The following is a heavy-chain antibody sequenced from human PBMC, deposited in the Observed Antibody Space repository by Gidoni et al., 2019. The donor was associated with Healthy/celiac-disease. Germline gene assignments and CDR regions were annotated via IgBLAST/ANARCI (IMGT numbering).Heavy chain of an antibody. J-gene: IGHJ5*02. Sequence: RQAPGKGLEWVAVISYDGSNKYYADSVKGRFTISRDNSKNTLYLQMNSLRAEDTAVYYCARAIVVVPAAMTWFDPWGQGTLVTVSS. CDR3: ARAIVVVPAAMTWFDP. D-gene: IGHD2-2*01. CDR2: ISYDGSNK. V-gene: IGHV3-30*04.